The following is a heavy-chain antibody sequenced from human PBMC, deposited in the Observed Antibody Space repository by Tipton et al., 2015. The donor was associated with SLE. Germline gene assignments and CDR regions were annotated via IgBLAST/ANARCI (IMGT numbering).Heavy chain of an antibody. J-gene: IGHJ6*03. CDR2: INHSGGT. Sequence: GLVKPSETLSLTCALSGESLSGYYWSWIRQPPGKGLEWIGEINHSGGTTYNPSLKSRVTISVDTSKNQFSLKLSSVTAADTAVYYCARAPGLDRDYYYYYYMDVWGKGTTVTVSS. V-gene: IGHV4-34*01. CDR3: ARAPGLDRDYYYYYYMDV. D-gene: IGHD3/OR15-3a*01. CDR1: GESLSGYY.